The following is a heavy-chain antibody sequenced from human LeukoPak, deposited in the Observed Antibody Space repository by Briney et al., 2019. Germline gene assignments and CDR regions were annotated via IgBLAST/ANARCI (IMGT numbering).Heavy chain of an antibody. V-gene: IGHV4-39*07. D-gene: IGHD5-12*01. CDR3: GRVGVATIISPLFDY. J-gene: IGHJ4*02. CDR2: IYYSGST. CDR1: GGSISSSSYY. Sequence: PSETLSLTCTVSGGSISSSSYYWGWIRQPPGKGLEWIGSIYYSGSTYYNPSLKSRVTISVYTYKNQFSLKLSSVTAADPGVYYCGRVGVATIISPLFDYWGQGTLVTVSS.